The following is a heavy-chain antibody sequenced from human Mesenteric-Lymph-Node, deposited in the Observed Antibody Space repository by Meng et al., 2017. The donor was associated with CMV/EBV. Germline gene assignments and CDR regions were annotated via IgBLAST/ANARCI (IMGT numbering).Heavy chain of an antibody. CDR2: ISSSSRYI. V-gene: IGHV3-21*01. CDR3: ARVSLAAAGTFWFDP. CDR1: GFTFSSYS. D-gene: IGHD6-13*01. Sequence: EVQLVESGGGLVKPGGPLRLSCAASGFTFSSYSMNWVRQAPGKGLEWVSSISSSSRYIYYADSVKGRFTISRDNAKNSLYLQMNSLRAEDTAVYYCARVSLAAAGTFWFDPWGQGPLVTVSS. J-gene: IGHJ5*02.